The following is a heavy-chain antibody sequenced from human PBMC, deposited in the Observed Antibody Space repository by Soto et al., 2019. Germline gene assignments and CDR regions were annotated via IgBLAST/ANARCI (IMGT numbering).Heavy chain of an antibody. CDR2: ISSSSSTI. D-gene: IGHD6-19*01. CDR1: GFTFSSYS. Sequence: GGSLRLSCAASGFTFSSYSMNWVRQAPGKGLEWVSYISSSSSTIYYADSVKGRFTISRDNAKNSLYLQMNSLRDEDTAVYYCAGAAVAGTSEANDYWGQGTLVTVSS. CDR3: AGAAVAGTSEANDY. J-gene: IGHJ4*02. V-gene: IGHV3-48*02.